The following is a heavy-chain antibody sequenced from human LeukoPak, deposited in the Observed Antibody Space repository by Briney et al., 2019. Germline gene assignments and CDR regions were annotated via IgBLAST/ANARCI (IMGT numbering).Heavy chain of an antibody. CDR1: GFTFSSYG. CDR2: IWYDGSNK. Sequence: PGGSLRLSCAASGFTFSSYGMHWVRQAPGKGLEWVAVIWYDGSNKYYADSVKGRFTISRDNSKNTLYLQMNSLRAEDMAVYYCAKNPGSYYNGREYFDYWGQGTLVTVSS. CDR3: AKNPGSYYNGREYFDY. J-gene: IGHJ4*02. D-gene: IGHD3-10*01. V-gene: IGHV3-33*06.